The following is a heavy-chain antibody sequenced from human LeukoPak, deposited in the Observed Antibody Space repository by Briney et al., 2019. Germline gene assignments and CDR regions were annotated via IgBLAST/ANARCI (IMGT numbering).Heavy chain of an antibody. D-gene: IGHD6-6*01. V-gene: IGHV1-18*01. CDR1: GYTFTSYG. Sequence: ASVKVSCRASGYTFTSYGISWVRQAPGQGLEWMGWISAYNGNTNYAQKLQGRVTMTTDTSTSTAYMELRSLRSDDTAVYYCARTIAARPGLLFDYWGQGTLVTVSS. CDR2: ISAYNGNT. J-gene: IGHJ4*02. CDR3: ARTIAARPGLLFDY.